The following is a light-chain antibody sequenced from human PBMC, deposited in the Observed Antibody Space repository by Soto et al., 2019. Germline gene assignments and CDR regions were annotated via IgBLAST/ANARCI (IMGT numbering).Light chain of an antibody. J-gene: IGKJ3*01. Sequence: DIQMTQSPSSLSASVGDRVTITCRASQSISIYLNWYQQKPGKAPKLLIYAASSLQSGVPSRFSADGSGTDFTLTISSLQPEDFATYSCQQSSSTPQLTLGPGTKVDSK. CDR3: QQSSSTPQLT. V-gene: IGKV1-39*01. CDR1: QSISIY. CDR2: AAS.